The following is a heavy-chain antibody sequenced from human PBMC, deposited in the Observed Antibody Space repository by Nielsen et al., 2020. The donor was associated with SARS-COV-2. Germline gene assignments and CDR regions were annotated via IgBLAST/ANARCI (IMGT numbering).Heavy chain of an antibody. J-gene: IGHJ6*02. CDR2: ISGSGGST. V-gene: IGHV3-23*01. CDR1: GFTISSSF. D-gene: IGHD2-2*01. CDR3: ARGAIVVVPDMDV. Sequence: GESLRLSCGASGFTISSSFMSWVRQAAGKGLEWVSGISGSGGSTYYADSVKGRFTISRDNSKNTLYLQMNSLRAEDAAIYYCARGAIVVVPDMDVWGPGTTVTVSS.